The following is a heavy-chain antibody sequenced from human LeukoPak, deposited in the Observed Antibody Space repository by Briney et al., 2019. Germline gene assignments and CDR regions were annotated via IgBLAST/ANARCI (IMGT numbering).Heavy chain of an antibody. CDR3: ARQRPLAGTFYFDN. J-gene: IGHJ4*02. Sequence: GGSLRLSCAAPGFMFHDYAIHWVRQAPGKGLEWVSLISGDGGSTFYADSVKGRFTISRDGSGNTLYLQMSSLSVDDTAVYFCARQRPLAGTFYFDNWGQGTLVAVSS. D-gene: IGHD1-1*01. CDR2: ISGDGGST. V-gene: IGHV3-43*02. CDR1: GFMFHDYA.